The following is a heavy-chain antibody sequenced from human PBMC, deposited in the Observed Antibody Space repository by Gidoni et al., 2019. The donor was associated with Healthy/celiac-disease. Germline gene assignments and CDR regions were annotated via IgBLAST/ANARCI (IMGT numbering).Heavy chain of an antibody. CDR1: GFTFGDYA. D-gene: IGHD2-2*01. Sequence: EVQLVESGGGLVKPGRSLRLSCTASGFTFGDYAMSWFRQAPGKGLEWVGFSRSKAYGGTTEYAASVKGRFTISRDDSKSIAYLQMNSLKTEDTAVYYCTQYRVSRDKVWGQGTLVTVSS. V-gene: IGHV3-49*05. CDR2: SRSKAYGGTT. J-gene: IGHJ4*02. CDR3: TQYRVSRDKV.